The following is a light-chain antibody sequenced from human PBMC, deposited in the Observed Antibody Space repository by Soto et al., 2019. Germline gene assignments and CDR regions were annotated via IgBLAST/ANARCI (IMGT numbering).Light chain of an antibody. V-gene: IGLV2-14*01. CDR2: EVS. CDR1: STDVGSYIY. Sequence: QSALTRPASVSGSPGQSITISCTGTSTDVGSYIYVSWYQQHPGKAPKLMIYEVSNRPSGVSNRFSGSKSGNTASLTISGLQAEDEADYYCNSYTSISTQVFXTGTKGTVL. J-gene: IGLJ1*01. CDR3: NSYTSISTQV.